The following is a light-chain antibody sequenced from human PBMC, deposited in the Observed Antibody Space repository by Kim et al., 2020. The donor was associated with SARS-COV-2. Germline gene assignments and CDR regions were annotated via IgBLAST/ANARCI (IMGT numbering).Light chain of an antibody. V-gene: IGLV6-57*03. CDR2: EDN. Sequence: KTVTISCTRSSGSIASNYVQWDQQRPGSAPTTVIYEDNQRPSGVPDRFSGSIDSSSNSASLTISGLKTEDEADYYCQSYDSSTVVFGGGTQLTVL. CDR1: SGSIASNY. CDR3: QSYDSSTVV. J-gene: IGLJ2*01.